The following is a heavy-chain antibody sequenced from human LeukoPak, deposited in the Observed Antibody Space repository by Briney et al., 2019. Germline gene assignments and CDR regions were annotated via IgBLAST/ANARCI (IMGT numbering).Heavy chain of an antibody. CDR3: ARIPAAFSEWIDY. V-gene: IGHV1-69*06. CDR1: GGTFSSYA. CDR2: IIPIFGTA. Sequence: SVKVSCKAPGGTFSSYAISWVRQAPGQGLEWMGGIIPIFGTANYAQKFQGRVTITADKSTSTAYMELSSVTAADTAVYYCARIPAAFSEWIDYWGQGTLVTVSS. D-gene: IGHD3-3*02. J-gene: IGHJ4*02.